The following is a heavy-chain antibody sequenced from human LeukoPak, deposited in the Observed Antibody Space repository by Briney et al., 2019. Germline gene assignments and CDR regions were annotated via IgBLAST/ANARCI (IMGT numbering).Heavy chain of an antibody. CDR1: GFTFSNYG. J-gene: IGHJ5*02. CDR3: AKDLGPLDP. V-gene: IGHV3-23*01. Sequence: GRSLRLSCAASGFTFSNYGMHWVRQAPGKGLEWVSAISGSGGSTYYADSVKGRFTISRDNSKNTLYLQMNSLRAEDTAVYYCAKDLGPLDPWGQGTLVTVSS. CDR2: ISGSGGST.